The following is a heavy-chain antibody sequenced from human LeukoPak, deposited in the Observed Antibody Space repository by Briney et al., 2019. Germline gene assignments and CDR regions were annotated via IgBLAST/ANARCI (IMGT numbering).Heavy chain of an antibody. Sequence: KPSETLSLTCAVSGGSISSSNWWSWVRQPPGKGLEWIGEIYHSGSTNYNPSLKSRVTISVDTSKNQFSLKLSSVTAADTAVYYCARLNYQNWFDPWGQGTLVTVSS. CDR3: ARLNYQNWFDP. J-gene: IGHJ5*02. CDR2: IYHSGST. V-gene: IGHV4-4*02. D-gene: IGHD5-24*01. CDR1: GGSISSSNW.